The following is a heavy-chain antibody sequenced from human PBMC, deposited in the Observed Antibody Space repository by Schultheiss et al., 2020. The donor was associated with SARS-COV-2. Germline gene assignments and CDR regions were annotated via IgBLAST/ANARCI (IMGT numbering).Heavy chain of an antibody. Sequence: GSLRLSCAVSAGSFSDYYWTWIRQPPGKGLEWIGEINHSGSTNYNPSLKSRVTISVDTSKNQFSLKLSSVTAADTAVYYCARGRFVLYWGQGTLVTVSS. J-gene: IGHJ4*02. CDR2: INHSGST. D-gene: IGHD3-10*01. CDR1: AGSFSDYY. V-gene: IGHV4-34*01. CDR3: ARGRFVLY.